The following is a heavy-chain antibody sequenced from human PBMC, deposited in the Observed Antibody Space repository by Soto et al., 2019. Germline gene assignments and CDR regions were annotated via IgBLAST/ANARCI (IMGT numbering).Heavy chain of an antibody. J-gene: IGHJ5*02. CDR1: GCTFSSYA. D-gene: IGHD2-15*01. CDR2: ISYDGSNK. Sequence: GGSLRLCCAASGCTFSSYAMHWVRQAPGKGLEWVAVISYDGSNKYYADSVKGRFTISRDNSKNTLYLQMNSLRAEDTAVYYCARDPVGYCSGGSCYPNWFDPWGQGTLVTVSS. CDR3: ARDPVGYCSGGSCYPNWFDP. V-gene: IGHV3-30-3*01.